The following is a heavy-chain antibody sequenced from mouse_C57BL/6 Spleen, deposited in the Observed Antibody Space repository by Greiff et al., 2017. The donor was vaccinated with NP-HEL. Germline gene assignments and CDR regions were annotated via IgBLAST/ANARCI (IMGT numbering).Heavy chain of an antibody. CDR1: GYTFTDYY. Sequence: LVESGPELVKPGASVKISCTASGYTFTDYYINWVKQRPGQGLEWIGWIFPGSGSTYYNEKFKGKATLTVDKSSSTAYMLLSSLTYEDSAVYFWARSCRDGYYYYFDYWGQGTTLTVSS. CDR2: IFPGSGST. CDR3: ARSCRDGYYYYFDY. J-gene: IGHJ2*01. D-gene: IGHD2-3*01. V-gene: IGHV1-75*01.